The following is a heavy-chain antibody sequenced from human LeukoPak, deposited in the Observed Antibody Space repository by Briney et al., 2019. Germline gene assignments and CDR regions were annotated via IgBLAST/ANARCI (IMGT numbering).Heavy chain of an antibody. V-gene: IGHV3-23*01. D-gene: IGHD2/OR15-2a*01. CDR2: ISGSGSST. Sequence: GGSLRLSCAASGFTFTSYAMNWVRQAPGKGLEWVSTISGSGSSTYYADSVKGRFTISRDSSKNTLYLQMNSLRAEDTAVYYCAREGPRGNSQFDYWGQGTLVIVSS. J-gene: IGHJ4*02. CDR1: GFTFTSYA. CDR3: AREGPRGNSQFDY.